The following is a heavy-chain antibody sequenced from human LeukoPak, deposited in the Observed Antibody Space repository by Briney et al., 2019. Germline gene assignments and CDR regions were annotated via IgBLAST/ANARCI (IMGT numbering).Heavy chain of an antibody. V-gene: IGHV3-11*04. Sequence: GGSLRLSCAASGFTFSDYYLSWIRQAPGKGLEWVSYISSSGSTIYYADSVKGRFTISRDNAKNSLYLQMNSLRAEDTAVYYCARVYQQLRLFDYWGQGTLVTVSS. D-gene: IGHD6-13*01. CDR1: GFTFSDYY. CDR3: ARVYQQLRLFDY. CDR2: ISSSGSTI. J-gene: IGHJ4*02.